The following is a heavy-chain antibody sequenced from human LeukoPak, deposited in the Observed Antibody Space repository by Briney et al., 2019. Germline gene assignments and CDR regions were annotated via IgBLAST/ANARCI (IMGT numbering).Heavy chain of an antibody. J-gene: IGHJ4*02. Sequence: GGSLRLSCAASGFTFSSYEFNGVRQAPGKGLEWVSYISSSGSTIYYADSVKGRFTISRDNAKNSLYLQMNSLRAEDTAVYYCAREIRYCSGSKCYLFDYWGQGTLVTVSS. CDR3: AREIRYCSGSKCYLFDY. D-gene: IGHD2-15*01. CDR1: GFTFSSYE. V-gene: IGHV3-48*03. CDR2: ISSSGSTI.